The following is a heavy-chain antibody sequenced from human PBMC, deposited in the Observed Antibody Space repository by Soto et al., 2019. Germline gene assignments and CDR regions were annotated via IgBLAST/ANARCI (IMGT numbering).Heavy chain of an antibody. CDR1: GFALTTGKMG. Sequence: SGPTLVNPTETRTLTCTVSGFALTTGKMGVIWIRQPPGKALEWLAHIFSDNERSYSTSLQGRLTISKDTSGSQVVLSMTNVDPVDTATYYCARMNVDSYQFYYAMDVWGQGTTVTVSS. D-gene: IGHD4-17*01. V-gene: IGHV2-26*01. J-gene: IGHJ6*02. CDR2: IFSDNER. CDR3: ARMNVDSYQFYYAMDV.